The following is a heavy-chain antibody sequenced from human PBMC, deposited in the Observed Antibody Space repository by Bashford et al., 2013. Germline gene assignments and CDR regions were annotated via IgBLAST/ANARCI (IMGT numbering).Heavy chain of an antibody. CDR1: VTPSVVTP. CDR3: ARHAVSSDFNLFEN. CDR2: ISDSGST. Sequence: SETLSPHLAVSLVTPSVVTPGAGSASPHGKGLEWIGNISDSGSTNFSPSLKSRVTISIDTSKNQFSLKLSSVTAADTAIYYCARHAVSSDFNLFENWGQGTLVTVSS. V-gene: IGHV4-59*08. D-gene: IGHD3-22*01. J-gene: IGHJ4*02.